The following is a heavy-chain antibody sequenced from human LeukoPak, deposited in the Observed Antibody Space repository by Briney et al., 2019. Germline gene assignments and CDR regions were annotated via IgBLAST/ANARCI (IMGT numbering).Heavy chain of an antibody. V-gene: IGHV3-23*01. CDR2: ISSGGGSI. CDR1: GFTFSTYA. Sequence: GGSLRLSCAASGFTFSTYAMSWVRQAPGKGLEWVSGISSGGGSIFYADSVKGRFTISRDNSKNTVYLQMISLRAKDTAVYHCAKEAGNGWSYFDYWGQGTLVTVSS. CDR3: AKEAGNGWSYFDY. D-gene: IGHD6-19*01. J-gene: IGHJ4*02.